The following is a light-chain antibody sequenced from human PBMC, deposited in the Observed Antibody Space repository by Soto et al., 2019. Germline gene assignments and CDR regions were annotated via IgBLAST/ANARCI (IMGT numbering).Light chain of an antibody. CDR1: QSVLYSSDNKNY. J-gene: IGKJ3*01. V-gene: IGKV4-1*01. CDR3: QQYYSTPFT. CDR2: WAS. Sequence: EIVLTQSPGTLSVSLGERATINCKSSQSVLYSSDNKNYLAWYQQKPGQPPKLLIYWASTRESGVPDRFSGSGSGTDFTLTISSLQAADVAVYYCQQYYSTPFTFGPGTKVDIK.